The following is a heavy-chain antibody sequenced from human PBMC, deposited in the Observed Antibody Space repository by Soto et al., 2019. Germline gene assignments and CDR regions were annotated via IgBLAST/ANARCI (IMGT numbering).Heavy chain of an antibody. CDR1: GGAVSSGSYY. CDR3: ARGIEGWYQGRYYYGMDV. V-gene: IGHV4-61*01. J-gene: IGHJ6*02. CDR2: SYYSGST. D-gene: IGHD6-19*01. Sequence: QVQLQESGPGLVKPSETLSLTCTVSGGAVSSGSYYWSWIRQPPGKGLEWIGYSYYSGSTNYNPSLKSRVTISVDTSTNQFSLKLRPVTAAETAVYYCARGIEGWYQGRYYYGMDVWGQGTTVTVSS.